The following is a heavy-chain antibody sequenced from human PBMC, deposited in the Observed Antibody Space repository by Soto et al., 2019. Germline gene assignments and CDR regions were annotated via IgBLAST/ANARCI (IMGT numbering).Heavy chain of an antibody. D-gene: IGHD5-18*01. CDR3: AIDKGDTAMVILSYYYYGMDV. V-gene: IGHV3-21*01. J-gene: IGHJ6*02. CDR1: GFTFSSYS. Sequence: PGGSLRLSCAASGFTFSSYSMNWVRQAPGKGLEWVSSISSSSSYIYYADSVKGRFTISRDNAKNSLYLQMNSLRAEDTAVYYCAIDKGDTAMVILSYYYYGMDVWGQGTTVTVSS. CDR2: ISSSSSYI.